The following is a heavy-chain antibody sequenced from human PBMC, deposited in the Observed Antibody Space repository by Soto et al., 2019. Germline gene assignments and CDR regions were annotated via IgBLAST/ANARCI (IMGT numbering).Heavy chain of an antibody. Sequence: GASVKVSCKASGYTFTGYFMHWVRQAPGRGLEWMGWINPNSGATKYAPKFQGRVSLTRDTSISTAYMEMTMLRSDDTAVYYCARGGGTILAPLPWGQGTLVTVSS. CDR2: INPNSGAT. J-gene: IGHJ5*02. CDR1: GYTFTGYF. D-gene: IGHD3-3*01. CDR3: ARGGGTILAPLP. V-gene: IGHV1-2*02.